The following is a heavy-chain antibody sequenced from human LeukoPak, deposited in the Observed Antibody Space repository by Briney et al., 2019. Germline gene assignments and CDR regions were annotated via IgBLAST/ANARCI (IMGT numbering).Heavy chain of an antibody. J-gene: IGHJ4*02. CDR1: GGSISSHY. CDR2: IYYSGST. V-gene: IGHV4-59*11. D-gene: IGHD3-22*01. Sequence: SETLSHTCTVSGGSISSHYWSWIRQPPGKGLEWIGYIYYSGSTNYNPSLKSRVTISVDTSKNQFSLKLSPVTAADTAVYYCARAGYYYDSSGYYYGVFDYWGQGTLVTVSS. CDR3: ARAGYYYDSSGYYYGVFDY.